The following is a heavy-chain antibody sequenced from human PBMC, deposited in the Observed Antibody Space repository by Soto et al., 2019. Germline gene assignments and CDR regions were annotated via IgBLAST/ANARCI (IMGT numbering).Heavy chain of an antibody. D-gene: IGHD6-19*01. J-gene: IGHJ4*02. V-gene: IGHV3-7*03. Sequence: EVQLVESGGGLVQPGESLRLSCAASGFSFSGHWMGWVRQAPGKGLEWVANIKQDGSEKYYADSVKGRFTISRDNAKNSLYLQMDSLRAEDTAVYYCASWTYNSGWYLGSWGQGTLVTVSS. CDR2: IKQDGSEK. CDR3: ASWTYNSGWYLGS. CDR1: GFSFSGHW.